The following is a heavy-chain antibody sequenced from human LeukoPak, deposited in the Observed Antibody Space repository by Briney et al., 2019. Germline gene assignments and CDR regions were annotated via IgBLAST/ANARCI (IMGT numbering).Heavy chain of an antibody. Sequence: ASVKVSCKASGYTFTGYFMHWVRRAPGQGLEWMGWINPNSGGTNYAQKFQGRVTMTRDTSISTAYMELSRLRSDDTAVYYCARVKVEQWLVRYYYYYMDVWGKGTTVTVSS. CDR1: GYTFTGYF. J-gene: IGHJ6*03. CDR3: ARVKVEQWLVRYYYYYMDV. D-gene: IGHD6-19*01. V-gene: IGHV1-2*02. CDR2: INPNSGGT.